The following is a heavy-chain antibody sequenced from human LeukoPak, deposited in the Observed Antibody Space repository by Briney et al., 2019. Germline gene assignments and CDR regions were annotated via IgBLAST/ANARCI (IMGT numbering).Heavy chain of an antibody. CDR2: IYYSGST. CDR3: ARGRVLYDSTGYNY. V-gene: IGHV4-59*01. J-gene: IGHJ4*02. D-gene: IGHD3-22*01. CDR1: GGSISSYY. Sequence: SETLSLTCTVSGGSISSYYWSWIRQPPGKGLEWIGHIYYSGSTNYNPSLKSRVTISVDTSKNKFSLKLSSVTAADTAVYYCARGRVLYDSTGYNYWGQGTLVTLSS.